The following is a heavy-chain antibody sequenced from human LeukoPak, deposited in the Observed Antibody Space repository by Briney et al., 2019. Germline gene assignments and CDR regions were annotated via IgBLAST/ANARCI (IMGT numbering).Heavy chain of an antibody. CDR1: GGSISNNTFY. J-gene: IGHJ5*02. Sequence: SETLSLTCTVSGGSISNNTFYWGWIRQPPGTGLEWIVTMHDSGNTYYNPSLKSRDTISVDTTKKQFSLSLSSVSAADTAVYYCARHTGSSVWYDDFTDPWGEGTPVTLSS. V-gene: IGHV4-39*01. CDR2: MHDSGNT. CDR3: ARHTGSSVWYDDFTDP. D-gene: IGHD6-13*01.